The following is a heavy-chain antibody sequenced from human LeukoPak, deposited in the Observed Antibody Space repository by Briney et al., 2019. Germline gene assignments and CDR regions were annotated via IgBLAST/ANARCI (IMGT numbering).Heavy chain of an antibody. Sequence: SETLSLTCTVSGDSVSSGNYYWGWIRQPPGKGLEWIGNIYHTGTTYYNPSLKSRVTIFVDTSKNQFSLKVTSVTAADTAVYYCATTREAHNFWSHYPNYFDPWGQGTLVTVSS. CDR2: IYHTGTT. D-gene: IGHD3-3*01. CDR1: GDSVSSGNYY. CDR3: ATTREAHNFWSHYPNYFDP. V-gene: IGHV4-39*01. J-gene: IGHJ5*02.